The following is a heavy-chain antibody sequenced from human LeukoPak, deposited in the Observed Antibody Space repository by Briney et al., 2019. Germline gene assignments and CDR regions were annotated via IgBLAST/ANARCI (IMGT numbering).Heavy chain of an antibody. D-gene: IGHD3-22*01. V-gene: IGHV3-74*01. J-gene: IGHJ4*02. CDR2: INSDGSST. Sequence: GGSLRLSCAASGFTFSGYPIHWVRQAPGKGLVWVSRINSDGSSTSYADSVKGRFTISRDNAKNTLYLQMNSLRAEDTAVYYCARDSFYYDSSGYYYYWGQGTLVTVSS. CDR1: GFTFSGYP. CDR3: ARDSFYYDSSGYYYY.